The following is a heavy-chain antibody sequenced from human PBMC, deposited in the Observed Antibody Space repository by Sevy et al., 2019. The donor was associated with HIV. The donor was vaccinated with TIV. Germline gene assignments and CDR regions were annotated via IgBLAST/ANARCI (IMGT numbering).Heavy chain of an antibody. Sequence: SETLSLTCTVSGGSISSGGYYWSWIRQHPGKGLEWIGYIYYSGSTYYNPSLKSRVTISVDTSKNQFSLKLSSVTAADTAVYYCGGNRRGGGMGPYYFDYWGQGTLVTVSS. J-gene: IGHJ4*02. CDR3: GGNRRGGGMGPYYFDY. V-gene: IGHV4-31*03. CDR1: GGSISSGGYY. CDR2: IYYSGST. D-gene: IGHD3-16*01.